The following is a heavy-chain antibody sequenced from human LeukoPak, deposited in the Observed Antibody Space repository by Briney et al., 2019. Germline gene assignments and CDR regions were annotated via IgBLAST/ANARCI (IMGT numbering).Heavy chain of an antibody. CDR2: FDPEDGQG. CDR3: ATSYCRGERDDAFDI. V-gene: IGHV1-24*01. CDR1: GHALSELA. J-gene: IGHJ3*02. Sequence: ASVKVSCKVSGHALSELAMHWVRQAPGKGLEWMGSFDPEDGQGMYEHKFQGRVTMTEDTSTDTAYMDLSSLRSEDTAIYYCATSYCRGERDDAFDIWGQGTRVTVSS. D-gene: IGHD2-21*01.